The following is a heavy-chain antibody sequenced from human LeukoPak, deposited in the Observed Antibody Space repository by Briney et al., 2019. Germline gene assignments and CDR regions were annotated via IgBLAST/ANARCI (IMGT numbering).Heavy chain of an antibody. Sequence: PSEALSLTCAVYGGSFSGYYWSWIRQPPGKGLEWIGEINHSGSTNYNPSLKSRVTISVDTSKNQFSLKLSSVTAADTAVYYCARGGLWDYAWGSYRLPFDYWGQGTLVTVSS. CDR2: INHSGST. CDR1: GGSFSGYY. V-gene: IGHV4-34*01. CDR3: ARGGLWDYAWGSYRLPFDY. J-gene: IGHJ4*02. D-gene: IGHD3-16*02.